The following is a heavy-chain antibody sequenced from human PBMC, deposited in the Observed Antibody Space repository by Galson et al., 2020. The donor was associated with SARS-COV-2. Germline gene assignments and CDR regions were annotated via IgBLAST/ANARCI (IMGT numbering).Heavy chain of an antibody. CDR1: GFSLTTSGMC. CDR2: IDWDGDK. V-gene: IGHV2-70*11. CDR3: ARIDSSGCRGNY. Sequence: ESGPTLVKPTQTLTLNCTFSGFSLTTSGMCVNWIRQPPGKALEWLARIDWDGDKYYSTSLKTRLTISKDTSKNQVVLTLTDMDPVDTATYYGARIDSSGCRGNYWGQGTPVTVSS. D-gene: IGHD6-19*01. J-gene: IGHJ4*02.